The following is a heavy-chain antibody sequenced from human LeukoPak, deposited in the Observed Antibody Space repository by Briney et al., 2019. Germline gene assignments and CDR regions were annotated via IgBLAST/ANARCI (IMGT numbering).Heavy chain of an antibody. CDR3: ARLPAIYYDSSGYSQEGYYYYGMDV. CDR1: GFTFSSYA. J-gene: IGHJ6*02. CDR2: ISGSGGST. V-gene: IGHV3-23*01. D-gene: IGHD3-22*01. Sequence: GGSLRLSCAASGFTFSSYAMSWVRQAPGEGLEWVSAISGSGGSTYYADSVRGRFTISRDNSKNTLYLQMNSLRAEDTAVYYCARLPAIYYDSSGYSQEGYYYYGMDVWGQGTTVTVSS.